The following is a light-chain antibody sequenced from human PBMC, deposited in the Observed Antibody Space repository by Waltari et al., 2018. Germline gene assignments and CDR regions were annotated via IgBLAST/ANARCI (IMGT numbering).Light chain of an antibody. CDR2: KAY. V-gene: IGKV1-12*01. J-gene: IGKJ4*01. Sequence: SVGDTVTITCRASQSISSWLDWYQQKPGKAPKLLIYKAYSLQSGVPSRFSGSGSGTEFTLTISSLQPEDFATYYCLQYSSSPLTFGGGTKVEIK. CDR1: QSISSW. CDR3: LQYSSSPLT.